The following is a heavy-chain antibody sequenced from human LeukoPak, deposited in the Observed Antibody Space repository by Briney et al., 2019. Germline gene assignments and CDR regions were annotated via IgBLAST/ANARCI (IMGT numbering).Heavy chain of an antibody. CDR2: ISDSGGTT. V-gene: IGHV3-23*01. D-gene: IGHD6-13*01. J-gene: IGHJ3*02. CDR1: GFTFSSYA. Sequence: GGSLRLSCAASGFTFSSYAMSWVRQAPGKGLEWVSGISDSGGTTYYADSVKGRFTISRDNSKTTLHLQMNSLRAEDTAVYYCAKDKAAIPVAFDIWGQGTMVTVSS. CDR3: AKDKAAIPVAFDI.